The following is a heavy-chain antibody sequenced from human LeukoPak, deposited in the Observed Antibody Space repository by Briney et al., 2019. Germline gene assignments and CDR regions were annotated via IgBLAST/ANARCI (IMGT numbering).Heavy chain of an antibody. CDR2: ISRSGGTL. CDR3: ARQQLLAIDS. J-gene: IGHJ4*02. CDR1: AFTFSSYA. Sequence: GGSLRLSCAASAFTFSSYAMSWVRQPPGKGLEWVSTISRSGGTLDYADSVTGRFTISRDNSKNTLCLQLNSLRAEDTAVYYCARQQLLAIDSWGQGTLVTVSS. D-gene: IGHD6-19*01. V-gene: IGHV3-23*01.